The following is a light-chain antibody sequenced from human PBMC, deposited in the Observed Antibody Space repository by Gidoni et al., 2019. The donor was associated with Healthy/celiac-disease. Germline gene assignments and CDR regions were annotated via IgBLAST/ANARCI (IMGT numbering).Light chain of an antibody. Sequence: IQLTQSPSSLSASVGDRVTITCRASQGISSYLAWYQQKPGKAPKLLIYAASTLQSGVPSRFSGSGSETDFTLTISSLQTEDFATYYCQQLNSYPRGLTFGGGTKVEIK. CDR1: QGISSY. J-gene: IGKJ4*01. V-gene: IGKV1-9*01. CDR2: AAS. CDR3: QQLNSYPRGLT.